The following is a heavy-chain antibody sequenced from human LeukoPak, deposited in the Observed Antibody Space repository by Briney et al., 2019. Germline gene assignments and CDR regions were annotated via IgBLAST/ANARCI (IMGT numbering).Heavy chain of an antibody. Sequence: SVKVSCQASGGTFSSYAISWVRPAPGQGLEWMGRIIPILGIANYAQKFQGRVTITADKSTSTAYMELSSLRSEDTAVYYCARAGYSYGPFDLWGRGTLVTVSS. D-gene: IGHD5-18*01. CDR3: ARAGYSYGPFDL. V-gene: IGHV1-69*04. CDR1: GGTFSSYA. J-gene: IGHJ2*01. CDR2: IIPILGIA.